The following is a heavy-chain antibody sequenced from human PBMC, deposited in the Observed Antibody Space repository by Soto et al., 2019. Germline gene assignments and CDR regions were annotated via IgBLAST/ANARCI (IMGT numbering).Heavy chain of an antibody. Sequence: EVQLVESGGGLVQPGGSLRLSCSASGFAFSTYALHWVRQAPGKGLEYVSGISSDGGSTLYADSVNGRFTISRDNARNTLYLQMSSLRPEDTAEYHCVKDQGRWLQQNNYFDPWGQGTLVTVSS. CDR2: ISSDGGST. D-gene: IGHD5-12*01. V-gene: IGHV3-64D*08. CDR3: VKDQGRWLQQNNYFDP. J-gene: IGHJ5*02. CDR1: GFAFSTYA.